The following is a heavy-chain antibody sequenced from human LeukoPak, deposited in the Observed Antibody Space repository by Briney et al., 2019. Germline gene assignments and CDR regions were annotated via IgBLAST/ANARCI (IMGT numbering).Heavy chain of an antibody. CDR3: ATLLRAGSSVRFDY. V-gene: IGHV4-59*12. CDR1: GGSINSYY. CDR2: IHYTGST. D-gene: IGHD2-2*01. J-gene: IGHJ4*02. Sequence: KPSGTLSLTCTVSGGSINSYYWSWIRQPPGKGLECIGYIHYTGSTNYNPSLKSRVTISVDTSKSQFSLKLTSVTAADTAVYYCATLLRAGSSVRFDYWGQGTLVTVSS.